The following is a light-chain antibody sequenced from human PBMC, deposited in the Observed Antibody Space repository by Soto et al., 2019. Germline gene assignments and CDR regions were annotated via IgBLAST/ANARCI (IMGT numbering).Light chain of an antibody. Sequence: DTQMTQSPSTLSGSVGDRATISCRASQTISSWLAWYQQKPVQAPKLLIYDASSVASGIPSRFSGSGSGTETTLTSSILYPDDFVSYCQQHCNRYPITFGQGTRLEIK. CDR3: QHCNRYPIT. CDR2: DAS. V-gene: IGKV1-5*01. J-gene: IGKJ5*01. CDR1: QTISSW.